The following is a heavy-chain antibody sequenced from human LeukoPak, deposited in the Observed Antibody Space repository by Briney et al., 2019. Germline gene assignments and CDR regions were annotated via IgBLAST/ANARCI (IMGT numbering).Heavy chain of an antibody. CDR3: ARDLGTTARPPHFFDY. J-gene: IGHJ4*02. D-gene: IGHD6-6*01. CDR2: ISGSNSYI. Sequence: GGSLRLSCAASGFTFNSYSMNWVRQAPGKGLEWVSSISGSNSYIYYADSMKGRFTISRDNSKNTLYLQMNSLRAEDTAVYYCARDLGTTARPPHFFDYWGQGTLVTVSS. V-gene: IGHV3-21*01. CDR1: GFTFNSYS.